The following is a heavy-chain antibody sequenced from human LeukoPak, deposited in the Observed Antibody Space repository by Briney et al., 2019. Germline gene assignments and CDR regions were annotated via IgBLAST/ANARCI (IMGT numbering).Heavy chain of an antibody. CDR2: IYSGGTS. CDR1: GFTVNTNY. D-gene: IGHD3-10*01. CDR3: ARVRGSIDF. Sequence: PGGSLRLSCIASGFTVNTNYMSWVRQAPGRGLEWVAVIYSGGTSLYPDSVRGRLTISRDNSKNTLFLEMNNLRVEDTAIYYCARVRGSIDFWGQGTLVTVSS. V-gene: IGHV3-53*01. J-gene: IGHJ4*02.